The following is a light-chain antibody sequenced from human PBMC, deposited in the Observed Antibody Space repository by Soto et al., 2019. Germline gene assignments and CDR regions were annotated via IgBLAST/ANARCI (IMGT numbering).Light chain of an antibody. V-gene: IGLV4-69*01. CDR2: LNNDGSH. Sequence: QSVLTQSPSASASLGASVKLTCTLSSGHSSYAIAWHQQQPEKGPRYLMKLNNDGSHSKGDGIPDRFSGSSSGAERHLSISSIQSEDGADYYCQTWGTGTWVFGGGTKLTVL. CDR3: QTWGTGTWV. J-gene: IGLJ3*02. CDR1: SGHSSYA.